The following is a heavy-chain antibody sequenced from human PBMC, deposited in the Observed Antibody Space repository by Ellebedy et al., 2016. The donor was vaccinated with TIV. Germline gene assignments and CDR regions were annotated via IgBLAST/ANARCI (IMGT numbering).Heavy chain of an antibody. CDR2: ISWHSGSV. D-gene: IGHD1-14*01. J-gene: IGHJ4*02. CDR3: SKDLTGYSLYYFDS. CDR1: GFAFGDYA. Sequence: SLKISXAASGFAFGDYAMHWVRQTPETGLEWVAGISWHSGSVDYADSVKGRFTISRDNANNSLLLQMNSLRLEDTALYYCSKDLTGYSLYYFDSWGQGTLVTVSS. V-gene: IGHV3-9*01.